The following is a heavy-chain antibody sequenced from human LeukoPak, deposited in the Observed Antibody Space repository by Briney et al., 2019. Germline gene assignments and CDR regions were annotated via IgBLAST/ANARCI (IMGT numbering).Heavy chain of an antibody. CDR2: ISSTSSNI. CDR1: GFPFSSYA. D-gene: IGHD5/OR15-5a*01. J-gene: IGHJ4*02. Sequence: GSLRLSCAASGFPFSSYAMNWVRQAPGTGLEWVSSISSTSSNIYYADSVKGRFTISIDNAKKSLYLQMNSLRAEDTAVYYCATDFLGVVSETGDYWGQGTLVTVSS. V-gene: IGHV3-21*01. CDR3: ATDFLGVVSETGDY.